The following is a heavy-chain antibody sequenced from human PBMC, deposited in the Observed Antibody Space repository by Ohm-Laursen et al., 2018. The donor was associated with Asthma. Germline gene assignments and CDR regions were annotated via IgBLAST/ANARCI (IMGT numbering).Heavy chain of an antibody. J-gene: IGHJ6*02. D-gene: IGHD4-17*01. Sequence: TLSLTCAVSGGSISSGGYSWSWIRQHPGKGLEWIGYIYYSGSTYYNPSLKSRVTISVDTSKNQFSLKLSSVTAADTAVYYCARVLSTVTTYTMDVWGQGTTVTVSS. V-gene: IGHV4-31*11. CDR2: IYYSGST. CDR1: GGSISSGGYS. CDR3: ARVLSTVTTYTMDV.